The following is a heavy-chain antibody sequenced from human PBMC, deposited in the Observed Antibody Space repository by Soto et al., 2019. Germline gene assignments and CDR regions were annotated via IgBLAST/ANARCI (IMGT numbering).Heavy chain of an antibody. CDR3: ARRAPPMDV. Sequence: ASVKVSCKASGYTFTSCCRSWVRQAPGQGLEWMGWISAYNGNTKYAQKLQGRVTMTTDTSTSTAYMELRSLRSDDTAVYYCARRAPPMDVWGQGTTVTVSS. J-gene: IGHJ6*02. CDR1: GYTFTSCC. CDR2: ISAYNGNT. V-gene: IGHV1-18*01.